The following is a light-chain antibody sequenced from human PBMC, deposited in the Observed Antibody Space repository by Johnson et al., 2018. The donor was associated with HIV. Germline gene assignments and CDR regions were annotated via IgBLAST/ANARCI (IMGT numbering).Light chain of an antibody. CDR2: DND. CDR3: ATWDASLSANV. V-gene: IGLV1-51*02. Sequence: QSVLTQPPSVSATPGQKVTVSCSGTTSNIGDHSVSWFQHLPGAAPKLLIYDNDRRPSGVPDRFSGSKSAASATLDITGLQSGDEGDYCCATWDASLSANVFGPGTKFTVL. CDR1: TSNIGDHS. J-gene: IGLJ1*01.